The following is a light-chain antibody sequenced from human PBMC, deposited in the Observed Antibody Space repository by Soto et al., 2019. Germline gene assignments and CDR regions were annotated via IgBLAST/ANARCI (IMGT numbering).Light chain of an antibody. CDR2: EVT. Sequence: QSALTQPASVSGSPGQSITISCTGTNSDVGGYDYVSWYQQHPDKAPKFMIYEVTNRPSGVSHRFSGSKSGNTASLTISGLQAEDEADYYCSSYTTTGTYVFGTGTKLTV. V-gene: IGLV2-14*01. J-gene: IGLJ1*01. CDR1: NSDVGGYDY. CDR3: SSYTTTGTYV.